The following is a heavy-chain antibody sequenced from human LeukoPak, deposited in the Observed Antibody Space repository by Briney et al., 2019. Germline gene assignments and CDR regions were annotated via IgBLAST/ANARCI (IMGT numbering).Heavy chain of an antibody. J-gene: IGHJ6*02. CDR1: GYTFTGYY. CDR2: INPNSGGT. D-gene: IGHD6-6*01. V-gene: IGHV1-2*02. CDR3: ARLAAYPGYYGMDV. Sequence: ASVKVSCKASGYTFTGYYMHWVRQAPGQGLEWMGWINPNSGGTNYAQKFQGRVTMTRDTSISTAYMELSRLRSDDTAVCYCARLAAYPGYYGMDVWGQGTTVTVSS.